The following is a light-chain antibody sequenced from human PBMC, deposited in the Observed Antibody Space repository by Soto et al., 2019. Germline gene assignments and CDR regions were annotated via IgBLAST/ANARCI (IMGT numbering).Light chain of an antibody. CDR3: QQGINWPLT. J-gene: IGKJ4*01. V-gene: IGKV3D-20*02. CDR1: QSVSSSY. Sequence: EIVLTQSPATLSLSPGERATLSCRASQSVSSSYLAWYQQKPGQAPRLLIYDASNRATGIPARFSGSGSGADFTLTINSLEPEDFALYYCQQGINWPLTLGGGTKVDIK. CDR2: DAS.